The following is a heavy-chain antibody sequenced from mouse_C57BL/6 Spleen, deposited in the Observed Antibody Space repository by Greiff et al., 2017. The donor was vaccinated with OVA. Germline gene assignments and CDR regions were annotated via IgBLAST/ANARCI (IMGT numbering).Heavy chain of an antibody. CDR3: ARWKLRDFDY. V-gene: IGHV1-59*01. D-gene: IGHD3-2*02. CDR2: IDPSDSYT. J-gene: IGHJ2*01. CDR1: GYTFTSYW. Sequence: VQLQQPGAELVRPGTSVKLSCKASGYTFTSYWMHWVKQRPGQGLEWIGVIDPSDSYTNYNQKFKGKATLTVDTSSSTAYMQLSSLTSEDSAVYYCARWKLRDFDYWGQGTTLTVSS.